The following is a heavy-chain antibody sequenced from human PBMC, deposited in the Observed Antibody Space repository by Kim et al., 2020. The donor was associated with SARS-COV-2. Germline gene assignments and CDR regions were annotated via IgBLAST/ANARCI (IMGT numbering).Heavy chain of an antibody. Sequence: ASVKVSCKASGYTFTSYCLHWVRQAPGQSLEWMGWIDVANTNTHYSENFQGRVTISRDTSATTVYIELSSLRSEGTAVYYCARDGRSVDYYFDYWGQGTLVTVSS. CDR3: ARDGRSVDYYFDY. J-gene: IGHJ4*02. V-gene: IGHV1-3*01. CDR2: IDVANTNT. CDR1: GYTFTSYC.